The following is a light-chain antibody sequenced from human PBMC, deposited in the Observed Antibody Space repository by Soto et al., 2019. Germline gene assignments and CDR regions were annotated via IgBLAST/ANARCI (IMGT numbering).Light chain of an antibody. Sequence: QSALTQPASVSGSPGQSITISCTGTSSDVGAYDFVSWYQQHPDKAPKLMIYEVSNRPSGVSNRFSGSKSVNTATLTISGLQDEDEDDYHCSSYTSSRTRVFGTGTKLTVL. CDR1: SSDVGAYDF. CDR2: EVS. V-gene: IGLV2-14*03. CDR3: SSYTSSRTRV. J-gene: IGLJ1*01.